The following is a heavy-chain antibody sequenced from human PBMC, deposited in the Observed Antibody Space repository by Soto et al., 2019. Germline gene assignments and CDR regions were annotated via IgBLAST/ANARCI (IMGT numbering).Heavy chain of an antibody. CDR2: IYSGATK. V-gene: IGHV4-39*01. CDR1: GGSISSSTNS. Sequence: QLQLQESGPRLVKPSETLSLTCSVSGGSISSSTNSWGWIRQPPGQGLEWIGTIYSGATKHYNHSLEGRVAISADTPDNQLSLRLSSVTAADTAVYYCGRQPGHCDRITCFGYYTGDVWGQGTTVTVS. D-gene: IGHD2-2*01. J-gene: IGHJ6*02. CDR3: GRQPGHCDRITCFGYYTGDV.